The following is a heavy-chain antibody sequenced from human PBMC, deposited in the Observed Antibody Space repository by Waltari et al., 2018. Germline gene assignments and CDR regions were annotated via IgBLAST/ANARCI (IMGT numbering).Heavy chain of an antibody. J-gene: IGHJ4*02. CDR3: ARCRAAAGSSAFDS. D-gene: IGHD6-13*01. CDR2: IYPGDSDT. Sequence: EVQLVPSGAEIRKPGESLKLSCKASGYTFTGYWIAWVRQMPGKGLEWMGAIYPGDSDTRYSPSFQGQVSSAADKSSTTAYLQWSSLKASDTAMYYCARCRAAAGSSAFDSWGQGTLITVSS. CDR1: GYTFTGYW. V-gene: IGHV5-51*01.